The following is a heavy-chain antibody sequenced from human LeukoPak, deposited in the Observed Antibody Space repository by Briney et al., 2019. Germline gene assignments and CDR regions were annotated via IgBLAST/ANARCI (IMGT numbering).Heavy chain of an antibody. V-gene: IGHV1-46*01. J-gene: IGHJ6*02. CDR1: GYTFTSYY. CDR2: INPSGGST. CDR3: ARLGYCSGGSCYGYYYYGMDV. Sequence: ASVKVSCKASGYTFTSYYMHWVRQAPGQGLEWMGIINPSGGSTSYAQKFQGRVTMTRDTSTTTAYMELRSLRSDDTAVYYCARLGYCSGGSCYGYYYYGMDVWGQGTTVTVSS. D-gene: IGHD2-15*01.